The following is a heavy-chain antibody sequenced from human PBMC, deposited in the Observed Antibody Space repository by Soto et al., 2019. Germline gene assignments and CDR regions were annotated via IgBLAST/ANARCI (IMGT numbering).Heavy chain of an antibody. CDR3: ARKRVTTNPTKRGYSYGYFDY. D-gene: IGHD5-18*01. CDR2: IIPIFGTA. J-gene: IGHJ4*02. Sequence: QVQLVQSGAEVKKPGSSVKVSCKASGGTFSSYAISWVRQAPGQGLEWMGGIIPIFGTANYVQKFQGRVTITADESTSTAYMELSSLRSEDTAVYYCARKRVTTNPTKRGYSYGYFDYWGQGTLVTVSS. CDR1: GGTFSSYA. V-gene: IGHV1-69*01.